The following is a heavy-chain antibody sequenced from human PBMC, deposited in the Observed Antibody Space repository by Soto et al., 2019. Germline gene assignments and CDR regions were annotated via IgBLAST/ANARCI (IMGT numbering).Heavy chain of an antibody. D-gene: IGHD6-13*01. J-gene: IGHJ5*02. CDR1: GDSISSGFYF. CDR3: ARHPYSNPSYNWLDP. CDR2: IYYSGST. V-gene: IGHV4-39*01. Sequence: PSETLSLTCTVSGDSISSGFYFWGWVRQPPGKGLEWIGTIYYSGSTYYTPSLKSRVTISVDTSQNQFSLRLSSVTAADTAMYYCARHPYSNPSYNWLDPWGQGTLVTVS.